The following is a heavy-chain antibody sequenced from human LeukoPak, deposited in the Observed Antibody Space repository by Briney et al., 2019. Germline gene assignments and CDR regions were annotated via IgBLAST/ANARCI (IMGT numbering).Heavy chain of an antibody. Sequence: GGSLRLSCAASGFTFSNAWMSWVRQAPGKGPEWVGRIKSKTDGGTTDYAAPVKGRFTISRDDSKNTLYLQMNSLKTEDTAVYYCTTADIVVLGDYWGQGTLVTVSS. J-gene: IGHJ4*02. CDR2: IKSKTDGGTT. D-gene: IGHD2-15*01. CDR3: TTADIVVLGDY. V-gene: IGHV3-15*01. CDR1: GFTFSNAW.